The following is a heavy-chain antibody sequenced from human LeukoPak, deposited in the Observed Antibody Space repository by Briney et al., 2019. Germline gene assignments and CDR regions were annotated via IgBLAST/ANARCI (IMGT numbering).Heavy chain of an antibody. V-gene: IGHV1-46*01. Sequence: ASVKVSCKASGYTFTSYYMHWVRQAPGQGLEWMGIINPSGGSTSYAQKFQGRVTMTRDTSISTAYMELSRLRSDDTAVYYCARGALTGDYYGMDVWGQGTTVTVSS. J-gene: IGHJ6*02. CDR1: GYTFTSYY. CDR3: ARGALTGDYYGMDV. CDR2: INPSGGST. D-gene: IGHD7-27*01.